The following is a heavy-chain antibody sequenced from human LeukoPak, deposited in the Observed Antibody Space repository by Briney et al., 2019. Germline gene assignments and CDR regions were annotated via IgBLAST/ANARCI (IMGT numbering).Heavy chain of an antibody. CDR1: GGSISSYY. J-gene: IGHJ4*02. V-gene: IGHV4-4*07. CDR2: LYTSEST. Sequence: SETLSLTCTVSGGSISSYYWSWIRQPAGKGLEWIGRLYTSESTTYNPSLRSRATMSVDTSKNQSSLKLSSVTAADTAVYYCARVRDFDWSSDYWGQGTLVTVSS. D-gene: IGHD3-9*01. CDR3: ARVRDFDWSSDY.